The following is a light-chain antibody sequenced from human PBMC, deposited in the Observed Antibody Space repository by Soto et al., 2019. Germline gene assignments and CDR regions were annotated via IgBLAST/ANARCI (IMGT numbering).Light chain of an antibody. CDR3: QQYNNWPRT. J-gene: IGKJ1*01. V-gene: IGKV3D-15*01. Sequence: EIVMTHSPDTLSVSPVECATLSSRSSQLVSSNVLAWYQQKPGQAPRLLIYAASNRATATPGRFSGSGSGTEFTLTINSLQSEDFAVYYCQQYNNWPRTFGHGTKV. CDR2: AAS. CDR1: QLVSSN.